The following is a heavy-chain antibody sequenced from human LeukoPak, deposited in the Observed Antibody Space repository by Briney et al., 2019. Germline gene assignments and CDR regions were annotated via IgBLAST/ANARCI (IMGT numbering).Heavy chain of an antibody. D-gene: IGHD2-15*01. CDR3: ARAPYCSGGSCFSYSGMDV. V-gene: IGHV3-7*04. J-gene: IGHJ6*02. Sequence: PGGSLRLSCAASGFTFSSYWMSWVRQAPGKGLEWVANIRQAGNEKYYVDSVRGRFTISRDNAKNSLYLQMNSLRAEDTAVYYCARAPYCSGGSCFSYSGMDVWGQGTTVTVSS. CDR1: GFTFSSYW. CDR2: IRQAGNEK.